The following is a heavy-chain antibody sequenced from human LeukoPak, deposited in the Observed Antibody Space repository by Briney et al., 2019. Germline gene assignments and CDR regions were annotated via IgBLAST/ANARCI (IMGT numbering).Heavy chain of an antibody. CDR2: IYYSGST. CDR1: GGSISSYY. V-gene: IGHV4-59*08. Sequence: SETLSLTCTVSGGSISSYYWSWIRQPPGKGLEWIGYIYYSGSTNYNPSLKSRVTISVDTSKNQFSLKLSSVTAADTAVYYCARPHQNYPVHAFDIWGQGTMVTVSS. D-gene: IGHD1-1*01. J-gene: IGHJ3*02. CDR3: ARPHQNYPVHAFDI.